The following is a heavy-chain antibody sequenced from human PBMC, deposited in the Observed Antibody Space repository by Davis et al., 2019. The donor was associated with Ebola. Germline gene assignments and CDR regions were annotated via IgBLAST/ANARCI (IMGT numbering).Heavy chain of an antibody. Sequence: GESLKISCAASGFTFDSYAMHWVRQAPGRGLEWVAFVRSHGSDDHYADSVKGRFTISRDNSKNTLYLQMNSLRPEDTAVYYCARDSDDYSFDYWGQGTLVTVSS. J-gene: IGHJ4*02. CDR3: ARDSDDYSFDY. D-gene: IGHD4-11*01. CDR1: GFTFDSYA. CDR2: VRSHGSDD. V-gene: IGHV3-30*02.